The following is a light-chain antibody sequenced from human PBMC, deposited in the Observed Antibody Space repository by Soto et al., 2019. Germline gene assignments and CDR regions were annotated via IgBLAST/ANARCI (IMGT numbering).Light chain of an antibody. CDR2: GAS. V-gene: IGKV3-20*01. Sequence: EIVLTQSPGTLSLSPGERATLSCRASQSVSSSYLAWYQQKPGQAPRLLIYGASSRATGIPDRFSGSGSGTDFTFTISSLEPEDFAVYYCEQYGSSPPWTFGQGTKVEIK. CDR1: QSVSSSY. CDR3: EQYGSSPPWT. J-gene: IGKJ1*01.